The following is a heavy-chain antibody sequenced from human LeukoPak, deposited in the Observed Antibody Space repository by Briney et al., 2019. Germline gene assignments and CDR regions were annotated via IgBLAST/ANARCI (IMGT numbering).Heavy chain of an antibody. CDR2: VIPIFGTA. J-gene: IGHJ4*02. D-gene: IGHD2-2*02. V-gene: IGHV1-69*13. Sequence: GASVKVSCKASGGTFSSYAISWVRQAPGQGLEWMGGVIPIFGTANSAQKFQGRVTITADESTSTAYMELSSLRSEDTAVYYCASGRGYRSSTSCYNYWGQGTLVTVSS. CDR3: ASGRGYRSSTSCYNY. CDR1: GGTFSSYA.